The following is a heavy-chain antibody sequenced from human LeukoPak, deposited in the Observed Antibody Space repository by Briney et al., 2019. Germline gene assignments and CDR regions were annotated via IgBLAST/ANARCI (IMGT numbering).Heavy chain of an antibody. Sequence: ASETLSLTCTVSGGSISSSSYYWGWIRQPPGKGLEWIGSIYYSGSTYYNPSLKSRVTISVDTSKNQFSLKLSSVTAADTAVYYCARCLNSNIVVVPAAPFDYWGQGTLVTVSS. V-gene: IGHV4-39*01. J-gene: IGHJ4*02. D-gene: IGHD2-2*01. CDR3: ARCLNSNIVVVPAAPFDY. CDR2: IYYSGST. CDR1: GGSISSSSYY.